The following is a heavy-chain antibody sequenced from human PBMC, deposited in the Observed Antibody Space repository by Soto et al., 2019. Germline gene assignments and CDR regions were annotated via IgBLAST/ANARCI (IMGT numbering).Heavy chain of an antibody. CDR1: GFTFSSYA. Sequence: GRSLRLSCAASGFTFSSYAMSWVRQAPGKGLEWVSAISGSGGSTYYADSVKGQFTISRDNSKNTLYLQMNSLRAEDTAVYYCAKDDYDILTGYAFDIWGQGTMVTVSS. V-gene: IGHV3-23*01. CDR3: AKDDYDILTGYAFDI. CDR2: ISGSGGST. J-gene: IGHJ3*02. D-gene: IGHD3-9*01.